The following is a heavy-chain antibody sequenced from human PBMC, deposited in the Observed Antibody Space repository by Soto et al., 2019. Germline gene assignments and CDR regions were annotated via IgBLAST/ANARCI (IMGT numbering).Heavy chain of an antibody. V-gene: IGHV3-11*01. CDR1: GFTFSDYY. CDR3: ARDGTEYYGEYYDY. CDR2: IGTRGNTK. D-gene: IGHD4-17*01. Sequence: QVQLVDSGGGLVKPGGSLRLSCATSGFTFSDYYMSWIRQAPGKGLERVSYIGTRGNTKYYADSVRGRFPISRDNAKNSLYLQMNSLRADDTAVYDCARDGTEYYGEYYDYWGQGIPVTVYS. J-gene: IGHJ4*02.